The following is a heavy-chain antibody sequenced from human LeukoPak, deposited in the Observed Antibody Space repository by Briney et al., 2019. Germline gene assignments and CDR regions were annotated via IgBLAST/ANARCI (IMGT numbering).Heavy chain of an antibody. D-gene: IGHD6-19*01. V-gene: IGHV4-4*02. Sequence: PSETLSLTCAVSGGSISSSNWWSWVRQPPGKGLEWIGEIYHSGSTNYNPSLKSRVTISVDKSKNQFSLKLSSVTAADTAVYYCARSDSSGSNPYYYYGMDVWGQGTTVTVSS. CDR1: GGSISSSNW. CDR2: IYHSGST. CDR3: ARSDSSGSNPYYYYGMDV. J-gene: IGHJ6*02.